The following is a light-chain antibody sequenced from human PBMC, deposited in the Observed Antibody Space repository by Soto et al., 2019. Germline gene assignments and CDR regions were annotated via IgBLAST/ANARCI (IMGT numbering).Light chain of an antibody. V-gene: IGKV1-39*01. Sequence: DIQMTQSPSSLSASVGDRVTITCRASRSINTYVNWYQQRPGKAPELLIYSASNLHTGVPSRFSGSGSGTDFTFTINNILPEDFAIYYCQQTYSTPRTFGQGTKVDIK. CDR1: RSINTY. J-gene: IGKJ1*01. CDR2: SAS. CDR3: QQTYSTPRT.